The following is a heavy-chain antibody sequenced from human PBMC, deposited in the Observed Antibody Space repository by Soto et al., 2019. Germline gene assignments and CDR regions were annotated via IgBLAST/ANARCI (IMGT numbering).Heavy chain of an antibody. CDR1: GYTFTSYG. D-gene: IGHD4-17*01. V-gene: IGHV1-18*01. J-gene: IGHJ6*02. CDR2: ISAYNGNT. Sequence: QVQVVQSGAEVKKPGSSVKVSCKASGYTFTSYGISWVRQAPGQGLEWMGWISAYNGNTNYAQKLQGRVTMTTDTSTSTAYMELRSLRSDDTAVYYCARVGPSTYGDYRNGMDVWGQGTTVTVSS. CDR3: ARVGPSTYGDYRNGMDV.